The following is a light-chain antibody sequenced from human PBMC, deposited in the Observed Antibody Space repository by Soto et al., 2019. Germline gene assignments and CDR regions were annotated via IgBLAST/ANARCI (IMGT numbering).Light chain of an antibody. Sequence: QSALTQPPSASGSPGQSVTILCTGTSSDVGGYNYVSWYQCHPGKAPKLIIYDVSKRPSGVPDRFSGSRSGNTASLTVSGLQTEDEADYYCQSYDSRLSGSVFGTGTKVTVL. CDR2: DVS. CDR1: SSDVGGYNY. CDR3: QSYDSRLSGSV. J-gene: IGLJ1*01. V-gene: IGLV2-8*01.